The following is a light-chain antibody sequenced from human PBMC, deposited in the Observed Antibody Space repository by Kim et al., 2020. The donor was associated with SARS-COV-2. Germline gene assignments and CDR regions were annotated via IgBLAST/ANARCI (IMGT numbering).Light chain of an antibody. CDR3: NSRDSSGTHVV. CDR1: SLRSYY. J-gene: IGLJ2*01. V-gene: IGLV3-19*01. CDR2: GKN. Sequence: ALGQTVRITCQGDSLRSYYATWYQQKPGQAPVLVIYGKNNRPSGIPDRFSGSISGNTASLTITGAQAEDEADYYCNSRDSSGTHVVFGGGTQLTVL.